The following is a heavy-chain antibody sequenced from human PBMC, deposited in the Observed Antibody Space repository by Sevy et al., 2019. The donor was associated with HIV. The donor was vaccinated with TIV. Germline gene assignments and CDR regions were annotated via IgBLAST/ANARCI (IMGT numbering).Heavy chain of an antibody. Sequence: GGSLRLSCAASGLAFRNYAMTWVRQTPGKGLEWVSTISNSGATTDYADSVKGRFTVSRDNSKDTLYLEMNNLKAEDTAVCFCAGVKGNVVIIEATPEDPYFDYWGQGTLVTVSS. D-gene: IGHD5-12*01. J-gene: IGHJ4*02. V-gene: IGHV3-23*01. CDR1: GLAFRNYA. CDR2: ISNSGATT. CDR3: AGVKGNVVIIEATPEDPYFDY.